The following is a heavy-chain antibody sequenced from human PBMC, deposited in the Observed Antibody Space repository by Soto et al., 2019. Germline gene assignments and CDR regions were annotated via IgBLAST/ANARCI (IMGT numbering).Heavy chain of an antibody. CDR2: ISGSGGST. CDR3: ARDRMEEQWLVAWFFYYYGMDV. J-gene: IGHJ6*02. Sequence: PGGSLRLSCAASGFTFSSYAMSWVRQAPGKGLEWVSAISGSGGSTYYADSVMGRFTISRDNSKNTLYLQMNSLRAEDTAVYYCARDRMEEQWLVAWFFYYYGMDVWGQGTTVTVSS. D-gene: IGHD6-19*01. CDR1: GFTFSSYA. V-gene: IGHV3-23*01.